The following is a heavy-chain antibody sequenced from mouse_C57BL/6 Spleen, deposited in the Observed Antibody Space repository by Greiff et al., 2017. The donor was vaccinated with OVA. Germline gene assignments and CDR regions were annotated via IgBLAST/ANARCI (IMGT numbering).Heavy chain of an antibody. J-gene: IGHJ2*01. Sequence: QVTLKESGPGILQSSQTLSLTCSFSGFSLSTSGMGVSWIRQPSGKGLEWLAHIYWDDDKRYNTSLKSRLTISKDTSRNQVFLKITSVDTADTATYYCARSTDYYGSSGFDYWGQGTTLTVSS. D-gene: IGHD1-1*01. V-gene: IGHV8-12*01. CDR2: IYWDDDK. CDR3: ARSTDYYGSSGFDY. CDR1: GFSLSTSGMG.